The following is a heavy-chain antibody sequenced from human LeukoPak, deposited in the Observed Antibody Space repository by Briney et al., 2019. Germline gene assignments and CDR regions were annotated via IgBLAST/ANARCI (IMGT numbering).Heavy chain of an antibody. J-gene: IGHJ4*02. CDR1: GYTFTGYY. Sequence: GASVKVSCKASGYTFTGYYMHWVRQAPGQGLEWMGWINPNSGGTNYAQKFQARVTITRDTSITTAYMELSRLRSDDTAVYYCAKENYDSSGYYSQYWGQGTLVTVSS. V-gene: IGHV1-2*02. D-gene: IGHD3-22*01. CDR2: INPNSGGT. CDR3: AKENYDSSGYYSQY.